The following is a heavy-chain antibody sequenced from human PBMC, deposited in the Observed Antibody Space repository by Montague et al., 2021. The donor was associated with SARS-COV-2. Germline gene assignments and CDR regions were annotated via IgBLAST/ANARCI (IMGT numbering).Heavy chain of an antibody. Sequence: SETLSLTCTVSGGSVRDYYWNWICQTHGKGMEWIGYIFYNGYTKYNQTPESRVTLSVDTPGNQFFLSLRSVTAADTATYFCARHSVSVVGTLFRSYFDPWGQGALVIVSS. J-gene: IGHJ5*02. CDR2: IFYNGYT. CDR3: ARHSVSVVGTLFRSYFDP. CDR1: GGSVRDYY. V-gene: IGHV4-59*08. D-gene: IGHD1-1*01.